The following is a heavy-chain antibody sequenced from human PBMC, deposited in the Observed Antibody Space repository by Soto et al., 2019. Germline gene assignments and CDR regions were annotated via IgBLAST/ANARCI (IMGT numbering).Heavy chain of an antibody. CDR2: IDPGDSTI. J-gene: IGHJ4*02. V-gene: IGHV5-10-1*01. CDR1: GYIFSDYW. Sequence: GESLKISCKGSGYIFSDYWITWVRQMPGKGLEWMGRIDPGDSTIDYSPSFQGHVTMSTDMSISTAYLQWSSLKASDTAMYYCARLVSSGYYYNYWGQGTLVTVSS. CDR3: ARLVSSGYYYNY. D-gene: IGHD3-22*01.